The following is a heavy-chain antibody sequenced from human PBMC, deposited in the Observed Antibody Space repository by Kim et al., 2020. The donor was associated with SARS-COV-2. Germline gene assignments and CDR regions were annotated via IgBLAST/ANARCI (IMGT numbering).Heavy chain of an antibody. J-gene: IGHJ6*03. CDR3: TRDLYYDILTGSSRYYYVDV. V-gene: IGHV3-49*04. CDR2: IRSKAYGGTT. D-gene: IGHD3-9*01. CDR1: GFTFGDYA. Sequence: GGSLRLSCTASGFTFGDYAMSWVRQAPGKGLEWVGFIRSKAYGGTTEYAASVKGRFTISRDDSKSIAYLQMNSLKTEDTAVYYCTRDLYYDILTGSSRYYYVDVWGDRTPVTASS.